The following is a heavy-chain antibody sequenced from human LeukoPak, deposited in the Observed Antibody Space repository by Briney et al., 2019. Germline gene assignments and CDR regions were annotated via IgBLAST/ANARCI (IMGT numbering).Heavy chain of an antibody. D-gene: IGHD3-22*01. CDR1: GYTFTSYY. Sequence: GASVKVSCKASGYTFTSYYMHWVRQAPGQGLEWMGIINPSGGSTSYAQKFQGRVTMTRDMSTSTVYMELSSLRSKDTAVYYCARDRLYDSSGFYYFDYWGQGTLVTVSS. V-gene: IGHV1-46*01. J-gene: IGHJ4*02. CDR2: INPSGGST. CDR3: ARDRLYDSSGFYYFDY.